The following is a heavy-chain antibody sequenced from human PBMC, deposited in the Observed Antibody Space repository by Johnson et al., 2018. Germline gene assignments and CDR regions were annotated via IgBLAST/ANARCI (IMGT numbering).Heavy chain of an antibody. Sequence: VQLLETGAEVKKPGSSVKVSCKASGGTFSSYAISWVRQAPGQGLEWMGGIIPIFGTANYAQKFQGRVTITADESTSTAYMELSSLRSEDTAVYYCARDSHSSGWYAPYYYYYGMDVWGQGTTVTVSS. J-gene: IGHJ6*02. CDR1: GGTFSSYA. V-gene: IGHV1-69*01. CDR3: ARDSHSSGWYAPYYYYYGMDV. D-gene: IGHD6-19*01. CDR2: IIPIFGTA.